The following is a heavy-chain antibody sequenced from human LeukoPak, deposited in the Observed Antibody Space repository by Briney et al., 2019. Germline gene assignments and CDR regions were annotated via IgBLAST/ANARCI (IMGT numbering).Heavy chain of an antibody. J-gene: IGHJ4*02. Sequence: PGGSLRLSCAASGFTFSDYYMSWIRQAPGKGLEWVSYISSSGSTIYYADSVKGRFTIFRDNAKNSLYLQMNSLRAEDTAVYYCASSRRGRYYYDSSGYYPVDYWGQGTLVTVSS. CDR2: ISSSGSTI. V-gene: IGHV3-11*01. D-gene: IGHD3-22*01. CDR1: GFTFSDYY. CDR3: ASSRRGRYYYDSSGYYPVDY.